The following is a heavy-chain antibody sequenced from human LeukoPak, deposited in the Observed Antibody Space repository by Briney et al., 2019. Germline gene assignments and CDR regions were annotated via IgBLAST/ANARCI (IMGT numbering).Heavy chain of an antibody. V-gene: IGHV5-51*01. CDR2: IYPEDSDT. Sequence: GESLKISCETSGFTFSTSWIGWVRQVPGTGLEWVGAIYPEDSDTRYSPSFQGQVRISADRSTKTAYLQWAGLKASDTATYYCARQRGASGTINLFDPWGQGTLVTVSS. CDR1: GFTFSTSW. J-gene: IGHJ5*02. CDR3: ARQRGASGTINLFDP. D-gene: IGHD3-10*01.